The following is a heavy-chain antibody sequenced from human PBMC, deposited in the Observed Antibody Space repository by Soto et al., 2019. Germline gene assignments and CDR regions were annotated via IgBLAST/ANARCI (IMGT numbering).Heavy chain of an antibody. CDR1: GVSIHNSHSF. D-gene: IGHD2-21*01. V-gene: IGHV4-39*01. CDR2: VYHNGGA. Sequence: SETLSLTCTVSGVSIHNSHSFWAWIRQPPGKGLQFIASVYHNGGAHYNSSLKSRVTISVDTANNQVSLRMRSLTAADTAFYYCGRVVEGATRHTDPDSWGQGILVTVYS. CDR3: GRVVEGATRHTDPDS. J-gene: IGHJ5*01.